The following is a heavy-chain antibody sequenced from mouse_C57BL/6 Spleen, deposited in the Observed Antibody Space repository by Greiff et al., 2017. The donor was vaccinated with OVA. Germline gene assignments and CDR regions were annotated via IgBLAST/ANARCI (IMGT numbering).Heavy chain of an antibody. Sequence: EVHLVESGEGLVKPGGSLKLSCAASGFTFSSYAMSWVRQTPEKRLEWVAYISSGGDYIYYADTVKGRFTISRDNARNTLYLQMSSLKSEDTAMYCCTRGEGTLVYFDVWGTGTTVTVSS. V-gene: IGHV5-9-1*02. D-gene: IGHD3-3*01. CDR1: GFTFSSYA. CDR2: ISSGGDYI. CDR3: TRGEGTLVYFDV. J-gene: IGHJ1*03.